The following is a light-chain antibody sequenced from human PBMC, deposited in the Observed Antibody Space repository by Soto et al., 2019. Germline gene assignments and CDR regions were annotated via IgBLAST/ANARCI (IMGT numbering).Light chain of an antibody. J-gene: IGKJ1*01. CDR3: QHANSFPRT. CDR2: AAS. Sequence: DIQMTQSPSSVSASVGDRVTITCRASQAISTWFAWYQQKPGKAPKLLIYAASNSQSGVPSRSYGSGSGTDFILTISSLPPEYFATYCYQHANSFPRTFGQGNKLE. CDR1: QAISTW. V-gene: IGKV1D-12*01.